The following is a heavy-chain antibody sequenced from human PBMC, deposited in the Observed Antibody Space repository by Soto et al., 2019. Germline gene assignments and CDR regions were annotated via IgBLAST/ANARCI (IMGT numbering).Heavy chain of an antibody. J-gene: IGHJ3*02. CDR3: AKGLGYCSGGSCVEGDDAFDI. Sequence: GGSLRLSCAASGFTFSSYAMSWVRQAPGKGLEWVSAISGSGGSTYYADSVKGRFTISRDNSKNTLYLQMNSLRAEDTAVYYCAKGLGYCSGGSCVEGDDAFDIWGQGTMVTVSS. D-gene: IGHD2-15*01. V-gene: IGHV3-23*01. CDR1: GFTFSSYA. CDR2: ISGSGGST.